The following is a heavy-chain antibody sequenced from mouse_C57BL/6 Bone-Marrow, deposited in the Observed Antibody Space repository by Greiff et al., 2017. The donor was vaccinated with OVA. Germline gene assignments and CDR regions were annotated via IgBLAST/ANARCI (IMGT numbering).Heavy chain of an antibody. V-gene: IGHV7-3*01. CDR3: ARLYGNPYYFDY. CDR1: GFTFTDYY. CDR2: IRNKANGYTT. D-gene: IGHD2-1*01. J-gene: IGHJ2*01. Sequence: VQLKQSGGGLVQPGGSLSLSCAASGFTFTDYYMSWVRQPPGKALEWLGFIRNKANGYTTEYSASVKGRFTISRDNSQSILYLQMNALRAEDSATYYCARLYGNPYYFDYWGQGTTLTVSS.